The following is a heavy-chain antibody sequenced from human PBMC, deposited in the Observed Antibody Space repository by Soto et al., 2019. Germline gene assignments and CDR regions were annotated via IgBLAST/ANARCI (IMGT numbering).Heavy chain of an antibody. CDR1: GFTFSDFY. CDR3: ARDRNAAGSDY. D-gene: IGHD1-1*01. Sequence: QVQLVESGGGLVKPGGSLRLSCAASGFTFSDFYMSWLRQATGKGLEWISYISSGSTNIFYADSVKGRFTVSRDNAKNSVYLQMDSLGAEDTVGYYCARDRNAAGSDYWGQGTLVTVAS. CDR2: ISSGSTNI. V-gene: IGHV3-11*01. J-gene: IGHJ4*02.